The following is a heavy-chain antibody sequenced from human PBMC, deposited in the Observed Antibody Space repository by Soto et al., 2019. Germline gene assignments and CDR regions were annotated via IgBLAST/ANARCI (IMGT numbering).Heavy chain of an antibody. V-gene: IGHV3-23*01. D-gene: IGHD6-19*01. Sequence: GESLRLSCPASGFNFSDYGMGWVRQAPGKGLEWVSAIGGGGGRPHYADSVKGRFTISRDNSKNTLYLQLNSLRAEDTAVYYCAKIAEAVAGTVYGYWGRGTLVTVSS. CDR2: IGGGGGRP. CDR1: GFNFSDYG. CDR3: AKIAEAVAGTVYGY. J-gene: IGHJ4*02.